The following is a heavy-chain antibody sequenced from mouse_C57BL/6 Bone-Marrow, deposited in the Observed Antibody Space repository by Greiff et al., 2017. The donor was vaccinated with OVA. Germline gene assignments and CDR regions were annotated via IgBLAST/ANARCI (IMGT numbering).Heavy chain of an antibody. V-gene: IGHV1-80*01. Sequence: VQRVESGAELVKPGASVKISCKASGYAFSSYWMNWVKQRPGKGLEWIGQIYPGDGDTNYNGKFKGKATLTADKSSSTAYMQLSSLTSEDSAVYFCAREDEDGYYYDYWGQGTSVTVSS. CDR2: IYPGDGDT. CDR3: AREDEDGYYYDY. J-gene: IGHJ4*01. CDR1: GYAFSSYW. D-gene: IGHD2-3*01.